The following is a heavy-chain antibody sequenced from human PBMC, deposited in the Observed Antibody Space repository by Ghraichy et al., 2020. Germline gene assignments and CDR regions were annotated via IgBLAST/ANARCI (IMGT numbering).Heavy chain of an antibody. Sequence: GGSLRLSCAASGFTFSGYSMNWVRQAPGKGLEWVSYISSSSSAIYYADSVKGRFTISRDNAKNSLYLHMNSLRDEDTAVYYCAKDRRTSSGVLDYWGQGTLVTVSS. V-gene: IGHV3-48*02. J-gene: IGHJ4*02. CDR2: ISSSSSAI. CDR3: AKDRRTSSGVLDY. D-gene: IGHD6-19*01. CDR1: GFTFSGYS.